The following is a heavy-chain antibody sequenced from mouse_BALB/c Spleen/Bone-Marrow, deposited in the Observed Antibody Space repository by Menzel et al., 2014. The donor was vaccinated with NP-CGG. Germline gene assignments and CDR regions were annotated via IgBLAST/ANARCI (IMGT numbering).Heavy chain of an antibody. CDR2: ISDGGSYT. D-gene: IGHD1-1*01. CDR1: GFTFSDYY. V-gene: IGHV5-4*02. Sequence: EVQGVESGGGLVKPGGSLKLSCAASGFTFSDYYMYWVRQTPEKRLEWFATISDGGSYTYYPDSVTGRFTISRDNAKNNLYLKMSSLKSEDTAIYYCARGSSYFDYWGQGTTLTVSS. J-gene: IGHJ2*01. CDR3: ARGSSYFDY.